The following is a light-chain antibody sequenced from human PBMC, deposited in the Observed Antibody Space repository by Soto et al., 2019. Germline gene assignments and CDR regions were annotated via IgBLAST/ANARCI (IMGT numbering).Light chain of an antibody. Sequence: QSALTQPASVSGSPGQSITISCTGTSSDVGGYHYVSWYQLLPGKAPKLILFEVSIRPPGVSYRFSGSKSGNTASLTISGLQAEDEADYFCSSYSISTAYLFGTGTKVTVL. V-gene: IGLV2-14*01. CDR3: SSYSISTAYL. J-gene: IGLJ1*01. CDR2: EVS. CDR1: SSDVGGYHY.